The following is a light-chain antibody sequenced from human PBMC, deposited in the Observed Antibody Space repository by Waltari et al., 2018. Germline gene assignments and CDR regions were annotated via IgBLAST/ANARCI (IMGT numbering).Light chain of an antibody. Sequence: DIEMPQSPSSASASVGDRVTITCRASQGISVWLACYQLKPGRAPKLLIYASSTLHRGVPSRFSGTGSGTDFTLTISSLQPEDFATYYCQQASTSPPTFGQGTKVDLK. CDR3: QQASTSPPT. V-gene: IGKV1D-12*01. CDR1: QGISVW. CDR2: ASS. J-gene: IGKJ1*01.